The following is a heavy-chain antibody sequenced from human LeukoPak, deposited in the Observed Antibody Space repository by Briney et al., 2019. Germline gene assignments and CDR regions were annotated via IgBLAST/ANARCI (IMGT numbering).Heavy chain of an antibody. Sequence: GGSLRLSCAASGFTFRSYWMHWVRQAPGKGLEWVSRINSDGSTTSYADSVRGRFTISRDNAKNTLYLQMNSLRAEDTAEYYCARGDGSSGWYFDYWGQGTLVTVSS. J-gene: IGHJ4*02. CDR2: INSDGSTT. D-gene: IGHD6-19*01. V-gene: IGHV3-74*01. CDR3: ARGDGSSGWYFDY. CDR1: GFTFRSYW.